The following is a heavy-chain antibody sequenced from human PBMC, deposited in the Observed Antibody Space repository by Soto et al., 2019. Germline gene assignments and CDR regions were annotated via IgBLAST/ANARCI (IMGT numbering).Heavy chain of an antibody. CDR3: AREPHYDFWSGYPNWFDP. D-gene: IGHD3-3*01. V-gene: IGHV6-1*01. CDR1: GDSVSSNSAA. CDR2: TYYRSKWYN. J-gene: IGHJ5*02. Sequence: PSQTLSLTCAISGDSVSSNSAAWNWIRQSPSRGLEWLGRTYYRSKWYNDYAVSVKSRITINPDTSKNQFSLQLNSVTPEDTAVYYCAREPHYDFWSGYPNWFDPWGQGTLVTVSS.